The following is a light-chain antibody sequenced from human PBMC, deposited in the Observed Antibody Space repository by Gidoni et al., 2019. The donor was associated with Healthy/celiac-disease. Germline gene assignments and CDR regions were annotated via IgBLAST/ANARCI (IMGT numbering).Light chain of an antibody. CDR2: GAS. J-gene: IGKJ2*02. V-gene: IGKV3D-7*01. CDR3: QQDYNLPRT. Sequence: ESVMTQSHATLSLSPGERATLSCRASQSVSSSYLSWYQQKPGQAPSLLIYGASTRATGIPARFSGSASGTDFTLTISSLHPEYFAFYYCQQDYNLPRTFGQGTKLEIK. CDR1: QSVSSSY.